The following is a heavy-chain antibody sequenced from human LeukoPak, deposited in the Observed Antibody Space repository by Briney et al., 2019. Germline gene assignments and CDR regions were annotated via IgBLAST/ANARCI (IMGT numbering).Heavy chain of an antibody. D-gene: IGHD6-19*01. J-gene: IGHJ4*02. CDR3: ARMYSSGWYFFDC. CDR1: VYIFSSYA. Sequence: PGGSLRLSCTASVYIFSSYAMHWVRQAPGKGLEWVSGIGAGGTFTYYADSVKGRFTIFRDNSRNTLYLQMNSLRAEDTALYYCARMYSSGWYFFDCWGQGTLVTVSS. V-gene: IGHV3-23*01. CDR2: IGAGGTFT.